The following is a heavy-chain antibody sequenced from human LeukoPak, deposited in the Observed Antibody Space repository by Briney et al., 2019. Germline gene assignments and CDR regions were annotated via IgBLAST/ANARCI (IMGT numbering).Heavy chain of an antibody. CDR3: ARTNAFDI. J-gene: IGHJ3*02. CDR2: IFYTGST. V-gene: IGHV4-59*08. Sequence: PSESLSLTCIVAAGSISNYHWSWIRPPPGKGLAWIGCIFYTGSTYYNTSLKSRVTISVDPTKNQFSLRLSSVNAADTAVYYCARTNAFDIWGQGTMVTVSS. CDR1: AGSISNYH.